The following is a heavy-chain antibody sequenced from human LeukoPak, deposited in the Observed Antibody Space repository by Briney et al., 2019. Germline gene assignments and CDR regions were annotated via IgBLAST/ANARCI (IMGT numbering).Heavy chain of an antibody. CDR2: INPSSGST. V-gene: IGHV1-46*02. D-gene: IGHD5-24*01. CDR3: ARVVGWLQPEYYFDY. CDR1: GYTFNSYY. Sequence: ASVKVSCKASGYTFNSYYMHWVRQAPGQGLEWMGIINPSSGSTSYAQKFQGRVTMTRDTSTTTVYMELSSLRSEDTAVYYCARVVGWLQPEYYFDYWGQGTLVTVSS. J-gene: IGHJ4*02.